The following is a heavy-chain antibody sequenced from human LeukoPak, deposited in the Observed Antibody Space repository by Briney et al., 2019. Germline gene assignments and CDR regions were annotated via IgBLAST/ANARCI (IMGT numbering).Heavy chain of an antibody. CDR3: ARAGGEYSSFNWFDP. Sequence: ASVKVSCKASGYTFTGYYMHWVRQAPGQGLEWMGIINPSGGSTSYAQKFQGRVTMTRDMSTSTVYMELSSLRSEDTAVYYCARAGGEYSSFNWFDPWGQGTLVTVSS. CDR2: INPSGGST. J-gene: IGHJ5*02. D-gene: IGHD6-6*01. CDR1: GYTFTGYY. V-gene: IGHV1-46*01.